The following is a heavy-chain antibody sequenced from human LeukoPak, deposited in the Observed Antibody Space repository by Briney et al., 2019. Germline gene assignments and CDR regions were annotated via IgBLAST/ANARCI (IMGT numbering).Heavy chain of an antibody. CDR1: GFTFTNYG. Sequence: PGRSLRLSCAASGFTFTNYGMHWVRQAPGKGLEWVAVTWYDGSNKYYADSVKGRFTISRDNSKNTLYLQMNSLRAEDTAVYYCARDPPSASTSPWFYFDYWGQGTLVTVSS. CDR2: TWYDGSNK. V-gene: IGHV3-33*01. CDR3: ARDPPSASTSPWFYFDY. D-gene: IGHD2-2*01. J-gene: IGHJ4*02.